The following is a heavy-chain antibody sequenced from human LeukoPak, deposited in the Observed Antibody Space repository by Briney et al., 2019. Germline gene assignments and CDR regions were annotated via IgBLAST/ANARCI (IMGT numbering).Heavy chain of an antibody. CDR1: GFTFSSYS. V-gene: IGHV3-48*02. D-gene: IGHD4-17*01. CDR2: ISSSSTI. CDR3: ARGDYGPLYYYGMDV. J-gene: IGHJ6*02. Sequence: TGGSLRLSCAASGFTFSSYSMNWVRQAPGKGLEWVSYISSSSTIYYADSVKGRFTISRDNAKNSLYLQMNSLRDEDTAVYYCARGDYGPLYYYGMDVWGQGTTVTVSS.